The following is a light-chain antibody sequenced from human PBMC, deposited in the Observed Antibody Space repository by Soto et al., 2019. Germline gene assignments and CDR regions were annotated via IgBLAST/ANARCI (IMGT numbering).Light chain of an antibody. J-gene: IGKJ1*01. Sequence: DIQMTQSPSSLSASVGDRVTVTCRASQSIDTYLNWYQHRPGQAPKLLIYVASTLQSGVPSRFSGSGSGTHFTLTISSLQPEDFATYYCQQNQDIPPTFGQGTRV. CDR2: VAS. CDR1: QSIDTY. CDR3: QQNQDIPPT. V-gene: IGKV1-39*01.